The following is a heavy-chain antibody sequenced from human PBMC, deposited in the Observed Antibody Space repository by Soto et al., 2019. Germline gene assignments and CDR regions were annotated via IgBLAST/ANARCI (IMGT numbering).Heavy chain of an antibody. D-gene: IGHD5-12*01. CDR3: ARGIGYSGYDLEYDFDY. CDR1: GGSISSGGYS. V-gene: IGHV4-30-2*01. J-gene: IGHJ4*02. Sequence: PSETLSLTCAVSGGSISSGGYSWSWILQPPGKGLEWIGYIYHSGSTYYNPSLKSRVTISVDRSKNQFSLKLSSVTAADTAVYYCARGIGYSGYDLEYDFDYWGQGTLVTVSS. CDR2: IYHSGST.